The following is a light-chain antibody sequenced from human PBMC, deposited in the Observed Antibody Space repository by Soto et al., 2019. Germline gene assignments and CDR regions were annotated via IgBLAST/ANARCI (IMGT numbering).Light chain of an antibody. CDR3: QQYGSSYPWT. CDR1: QSVSSKY. CDR2: GAS. J-gene: IGKJ1*01. V-gene: IGKV3-20*01. Sequence: EIVLTQSPGTLSLSPGERATLSWRASQSVSSKYLAWYQQKPGQAPRLLIYGASSRATGIPDRFSGIGSGTDFTLTIRRLETEDFAVYYCQQYGSSYPWTFGQGTKVDIK.